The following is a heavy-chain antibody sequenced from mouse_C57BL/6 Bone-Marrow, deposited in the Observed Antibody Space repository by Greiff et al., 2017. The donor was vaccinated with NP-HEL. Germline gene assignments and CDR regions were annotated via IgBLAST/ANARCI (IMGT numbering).Heavy chain of an antibody. D-gene: IGHD2-1*01. CDR1: GFNIKDDY. Sequence: EVKVVESGAELVRPGASVKLSCTASGFNIKDDYMHWVKQRPEQGLEWIGWIDPENGDTEYASKFQGKATITADTSSNTAYLQLSSLTSEDTAVYYCTFYGNYVGYYAMDYWGQGTSVTVSS. V-gene: IGHV14-4*01. J-gene: IGHJ4*01. CDR3: TFYGNYVGYYAMDY. CDR2: IDPENGDT.